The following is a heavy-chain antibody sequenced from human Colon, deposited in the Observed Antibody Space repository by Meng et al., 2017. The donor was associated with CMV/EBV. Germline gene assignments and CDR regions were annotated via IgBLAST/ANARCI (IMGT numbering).Heavy chain of an antibody. J-gene: IGHJ1*01. V-gene: IGHV1-2*02. CDR2: MDPTTGRT. Sequence: EQPLQCGAEVRKPGASVKVSCKASGYSFTGYYIHWVRQAPGQGLEWMGWMDPTTGRTDYAQKFQGTVTMTRDTSISTAYLELSRLTSDDTAVYYYASQSSYVWGSHHWGQGTLVTVSS. CDR1: GYSFTGYY. D-gene: IGHD3-16*01. CDR3: ASQSSYVWGSHH.